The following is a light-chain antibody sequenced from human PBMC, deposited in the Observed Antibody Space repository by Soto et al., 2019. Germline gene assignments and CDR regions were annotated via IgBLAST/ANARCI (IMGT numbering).Light chain of an antibody. V-gene: IGLV2-14*01. Sequence: QSVLTQPASLSGSPGQSITISCTGTSSDVGAYNYVSWYQQYPGKAPKLMIYGVTNRPSGVSNRFSGSKTGNTASLIISGLQAEDEADYYCFSHRGGDSHVFGTGTKVTVL. J-gene: IGLJ1*01. CDR3: FSHRGGDSHV. CDR2: GVT. CDR1: SSDVGAYNY.